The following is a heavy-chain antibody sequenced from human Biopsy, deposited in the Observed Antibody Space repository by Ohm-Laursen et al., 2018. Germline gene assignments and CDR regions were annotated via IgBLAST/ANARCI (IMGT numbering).Heavy chain of an antibody. V-gene: IGHV1-69*06. CDR3: AGGAAKGNPYDH. CDR2: IIPTFDTP. Sequence: SVKVSCKTSGGTFSSYVISWVRQAPGQGLEWMGRIIPTFDTPTYAPDFQGRVTFTADKSTGTAHLDLRSLRSEDTAVYYCAGGAAKGNPYDHWGQGTLVTVSS. CDR1: GGTFSSYV. J-gene: IGHJ5*02. D-gene: IGHD3-10*01.